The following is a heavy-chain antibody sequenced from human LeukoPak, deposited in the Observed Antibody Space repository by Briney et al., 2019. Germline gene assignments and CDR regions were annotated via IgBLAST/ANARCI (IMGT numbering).Heavy chain of an antibody. D-gene: IGHD3-22*01. Sequence: GGSLRLSCAASGFTFSSYAMCWVRQAPGKGLEWVSTISGGGGSTYYSDSVKGRFTISRDNSKNTLYLQMNSLRAEDTAIYYCAKENWGYNWKYDSSGSGINYWGQGTLVTFSS. V-gene: IGHV3-23*01. J-gene: IGHJ4*02. CDR1: GFTFSSYA. CDR2: ISGGGGST. CDR3: AKENWGYNWKYDSSGSGINY.